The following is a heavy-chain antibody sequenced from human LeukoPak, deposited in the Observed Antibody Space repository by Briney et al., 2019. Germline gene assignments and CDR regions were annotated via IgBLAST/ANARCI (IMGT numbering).Heavy chain of an antibody. CDR1: GGSISTSNYY. D-gene: IGHD2-8*01. J-gene: IGHJ4*02. CDR3: ARDDCRYCTNGEYHPHSVY. CDR2: IFYSGST. V-gene: IGHV4-39*07. Sequence: SETLSLTCTVSGGSISTSNYYWGWIRQPPGKGLEWIGNIFYSGSTYYSPSLRSRVTISLDTSRNQFSLKLNSVTAADTAVYYCARDDCRYCTNGEYHPHSVYWGQGTLVTVSS.